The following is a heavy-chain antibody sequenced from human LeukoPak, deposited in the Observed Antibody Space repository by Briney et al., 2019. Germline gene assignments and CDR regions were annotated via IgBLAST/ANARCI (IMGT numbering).Heavy chain of an antibody. J-gene: IGHJ6*03. D-gene: IGHD1-26*01. CDR2: ISGSGDST. CDR3: AKDPSSGSYGNYYYMDV. Sequence: GGSLRLSCAASGFTFSNYAMRWVRQAPGKGLEWVSGISGSGDSTYYADSVKGRFTISRDDSKNTLYLQMNSLKAEDTAVYYCAKDPSSGSYGNYYYMDVWGKGTTVAISS. CDR1: GFTFSNYA. V-gene: IGHV3-23*01.